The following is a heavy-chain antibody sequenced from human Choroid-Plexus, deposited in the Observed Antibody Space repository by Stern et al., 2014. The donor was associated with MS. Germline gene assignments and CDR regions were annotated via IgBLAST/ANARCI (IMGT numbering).Heavy chain of an antibody. J-gene: IGHJ5*02. V-gene: IGHV3-30*18. CDR2: VSYDGSNK. CDR1: GFTFGSCA. D-gene: IGHD2/OR15-2a*01. Sequence: VQLVESGGGVVQPGRPLRLSCVASGFTFGSCAMHWVRQAPGKGLERVAGVSYDGSNKYYADSVKGRFTISRDNSQNTRYMQMSSLRPEDTAVYYCAKDRQYLTYFFDHWGQGSLVTVSS. CDR3: AKDRQYLTYFFDH.